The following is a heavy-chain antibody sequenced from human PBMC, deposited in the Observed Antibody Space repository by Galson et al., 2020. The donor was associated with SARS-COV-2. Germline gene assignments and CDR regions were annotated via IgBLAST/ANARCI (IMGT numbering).Heavy chain of an antibody. CDR1: GFTFSSYW. V-gene: IGHV3-74*01. CDR3: ARGDMRNDYFDY. Sequence: GGSLRLSCAASGFTFSSYWMHWVRQAPGKGLVWVSRIYSEGSSTSYADSVKGRFNISGDDAKNTLYLHMRSLRAEDTAVYYCARGDMRNDYFDYWGQGTLVTVSS. CDR2: IYSEGSST. D-gene: IGHD3-16*01. J-gene: IGHJ4*02.